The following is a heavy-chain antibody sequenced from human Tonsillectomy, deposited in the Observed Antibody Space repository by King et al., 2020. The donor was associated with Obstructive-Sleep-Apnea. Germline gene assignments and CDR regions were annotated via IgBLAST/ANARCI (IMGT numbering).Heavy chain of an antibody. CDR3: AKDTRRIIVVIMEAFDI. V-gene: IGHV3-23*04. CDR1: GDNFSKYA. D-gene: IGHD3-22*01. J-gene: IGHJ3*02. CDR2: IGGSGTSK. Sequence: VQLVESGGGLVQPGGSLRLSCAAFGDNFSKYAKSWVRQAPGKGLEGVSAIGGSGTSKYYADSVRGRFTISRDNSNNLLYLQMNNLRVEDTAVYYCAKDTRRIIVVIMEAFDIWGQGTLVTVSS.